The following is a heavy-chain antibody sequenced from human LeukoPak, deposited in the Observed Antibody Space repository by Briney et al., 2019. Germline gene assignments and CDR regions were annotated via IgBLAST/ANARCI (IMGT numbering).Heavy chain of an antibody. CDR3: ARVLRGLYNLGD. V-gene: IGHV3-48*02. CDR2: ISSSSDLM. Sequence: GGSLRLSCEASGFSLSISGMNWVRQAPGKGLEWVSYISSSSDLMSYVASVKGRFTVSRDNAKNSLFLQMNSLRDEDTAVYYCARVLRGLYNLGDWGQGTLVIVSS. CDR1: GFSLSISG. J-gene: IGHJ4*02. D-gene: IGHD3-10*01.